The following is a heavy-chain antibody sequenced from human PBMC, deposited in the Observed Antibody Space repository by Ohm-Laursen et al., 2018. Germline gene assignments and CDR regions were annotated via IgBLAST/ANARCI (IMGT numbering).Heavy chain of an antibody. V-gene: IGHV3-9*01. D-gene: IGHD3-10*01. Sequence: SLRLSCPASGFTFDDYAMHWVRQAPGKGLEWVSGISWNRGSIGYADSVKGRFTISRDNAKNSLYLQMNSLRAEDTALYYCAKGSGSGSYYKSPFDYWGQGTLVTVSS. J-gene: IGHJ4*02. CDR1: GFTFDDYA. CDR2: ISWNRGSI. CDR3: AKGSGSGSYYKSPFDY.